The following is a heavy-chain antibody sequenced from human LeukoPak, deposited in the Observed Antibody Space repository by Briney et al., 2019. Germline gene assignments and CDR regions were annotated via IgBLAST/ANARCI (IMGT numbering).Heavy chain of an antibody. CDR1: GGSISSGSYY. CDR2: IYHNGDT. J-gene: IGHJ5*02. D-gene: IGHD6-19*01. V-gene: IGHV4-61*01. CDR3: AGYQWPNWFDP. Sequence: PSETLSLTCTVSGGSISSGSYYWSWIRQPPGKGLQWIGYIYHNGDTNYNPSLKSRVTISLDTSKNQFSLKLSSVSAADTAVYYCAGYQWPNWFDPWGQGTLVTVSS.